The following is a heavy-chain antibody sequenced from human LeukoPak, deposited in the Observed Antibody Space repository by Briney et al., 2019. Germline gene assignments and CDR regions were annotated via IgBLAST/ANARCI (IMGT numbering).Heavy chain of an antibody. V-gene: IGHV4-39*01. CDR3: ARQERRLHSHY. CDR2: IYYSGST. J-gene: IGHJ4*02. CDR1: GGSISSSSYY. D-gene: IGHD5-24*01. Sequence: PSETLSLTCTVSGGSISSSSYYWGWIRQPPGKGLEWIGSIYYSGSTYYNPSLKSRVTISVDTSKNQFSLKLSSVTAADTAVYYCARQERRLHSHYWGQGTLVTVSS.